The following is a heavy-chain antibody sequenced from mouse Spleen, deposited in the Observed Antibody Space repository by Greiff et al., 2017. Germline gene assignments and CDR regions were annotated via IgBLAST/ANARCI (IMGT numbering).Heavy chain of an antibody. V-gene: IGHV1-18*01. CDR2: INPNNGGT. D-gene: IGHD2-4*01. CDR3: ARGGIYYDHDRAMDY. J-gene: IGHJ4*01. CDR1: GYTFTDYN. Sequence: VQLKQSGPELVKPGASVKIPCKASGYTFTDYNMDWVKQSHGKSLEWIGDINPNNGGTIYNQKFKGKATLTVDKSSSTAYMELRSLTSEDTAVYYCARGGIYYDHDRAMDYWGQGTSVTVSS.